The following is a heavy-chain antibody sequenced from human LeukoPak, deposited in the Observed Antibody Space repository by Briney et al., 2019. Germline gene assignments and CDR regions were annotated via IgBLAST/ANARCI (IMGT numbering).Heavy chain of an antibody. CDR3: ARDGGNSNWFDP. J-gene: IGHJ5*02. CDR2: IIPIFGTA. CDR1: GGTFSSYA. Sequence: SVKVSCKASGGTFSSYAISWVRQAPGQGLEWMGGIIPIFGTANYAQKFQGRVTITADESTSTAYMELSSLRSEDTAVYYCARDGGNSNWFDPWGQGTLVTVSS. V-gene: IGHV1-69*13. D-gene: IGHD4-23*01.